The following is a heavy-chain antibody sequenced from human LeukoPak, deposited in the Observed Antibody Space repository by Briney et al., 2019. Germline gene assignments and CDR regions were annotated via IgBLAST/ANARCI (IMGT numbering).Heavy chain of an antibody. CDR1: GFTFSGFW. CDR2: INSDGSEG. CDR3: ARSSYSSSSSV. Sequence: EGSLRLSCAVSGFTFSGFWKSWSRQAPGKGLEWVASINSDGSEGYYADVVKGRFTISRDNAKNSLYLQINSLRAEDTAVYYCARSSYSSSSSVWGQGTMVTVSS. J-gene: IGHJ3*01. V-gene: IGHV3-7*03. D-gene: IGHD6-6*01.